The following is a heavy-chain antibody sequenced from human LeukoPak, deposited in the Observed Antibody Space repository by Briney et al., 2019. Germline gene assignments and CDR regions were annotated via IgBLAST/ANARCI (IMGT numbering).Heavy chain of an antibody. CDR1: GASMSDYY. V-gene: IGHV4-59*08. CDR2: VYYSTST. CDR3: ARGIAVYNWFDP. D-gene: IGHD5/OR15-5a*01. Sequence: SETLSLTCSVSGASMSDYYWSWIRQSPEKGLEWIGFVYYSTSTNYNPSLKSRVTISVDTSKNQFSLKLSSVTAADTAVYYCARGIAVYNWFDPWGQGTLVTVSS. J-gene: IGHJ5*02.